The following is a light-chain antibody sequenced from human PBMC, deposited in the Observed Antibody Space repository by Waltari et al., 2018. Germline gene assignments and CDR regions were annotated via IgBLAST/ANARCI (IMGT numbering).Light chain of an antibody. CDR2: VNNDGSH. V-gene: IGLV4-69*01. CDR1: DGHSNYA. J-gene: IGLJ2*01. Sequence: QPLLTQSPSASASLGASVTLTCTLSDGHSNYAIAWHQQQPGKGPRYLMKVNNDGSHNKGDGIPDRVSGSSSGTERYLTISSLQSDDEADYFCQTWDTGIVLFGGGTRLTVL. CDR3: QTWDTGIVL.